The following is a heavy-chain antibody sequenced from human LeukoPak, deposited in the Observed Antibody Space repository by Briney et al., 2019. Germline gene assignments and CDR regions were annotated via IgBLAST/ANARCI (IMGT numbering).Heavy chain of an antibody. Sequence: GGSLRLSCAASGFTFKNAWMSWVRQAPGKGLEWVGRIKSKTDGGTTDYAAPVKGRFTVSRDDSKTTLYLQMNSLKTEDTAVYYCTTDSAITMVRGVLYYYYYGMDVWGQGTTVTVSS. CDR1: GFTFKNAW. J-gene: IGHJ6*02. D-gene: IGHD3-10*01. CDR3: TTDSAITMVRGVLYYYYYGMDV. CDR2: IKSKTDGGTT. V-gene: IGHV3-15*01.